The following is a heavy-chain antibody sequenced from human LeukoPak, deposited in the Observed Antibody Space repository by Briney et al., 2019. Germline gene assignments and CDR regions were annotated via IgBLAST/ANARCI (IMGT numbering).Heavy chain of an antibody. CDR1: GFTFSTYA. CDR2: ISRGGDVT. CDR3: AARPGEVAVPYDY. V-gene: IGHV3-23*01. Sequence: PGGSLRLSCAASGFTFSTYAMTWVRQAPGKGLEWVSLISRGGDVTYYADSVKGRFTIPRDSSKNTLYLQMHSLRAEDTAVYYCAARPGEVAVPYDYWGQGTLVTVSS. D-gene: IGHD2-15*01. J-gene: IGHJ4*02.